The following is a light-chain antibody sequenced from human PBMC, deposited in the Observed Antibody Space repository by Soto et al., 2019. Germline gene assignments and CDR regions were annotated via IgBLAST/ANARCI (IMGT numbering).Light chain of an antibody. J-gene: IGLJ1*01. Sequence: QSGLTQPPSVSGSPGRSVTISCTGTSSAVGSYTRVSWYQQPPGTAPKLMIYEVSNRPSGVPDRFSGSKSGNTASLTISGLQAEYEADYYCSSYKSITTYVFGTGTEVTVL. CDR3: SSYKSITTYV. CDR1: SSAVGSYTR. V-gene: IGLV2-18*02. CDR2: EVS.